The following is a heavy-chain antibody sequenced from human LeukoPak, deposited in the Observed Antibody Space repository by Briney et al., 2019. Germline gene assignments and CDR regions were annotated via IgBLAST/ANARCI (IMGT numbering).Heavy chain of an antibody. J-gene: IGHJ6*04. CDR1: GFTLSSYE. D-gene: IGHD3-10*02. CDR2: ISSSGSTI. Sequence: PGGSLRLSCAASGFTLSSYEMNWVGQAPGKGLEWVSYISSSGSTIYYADSVKGRFTISRDNAKNSLHLQMNSLRAEDTAVYYCAELGITMIGGVWGKGTTVTISS. V-gene: IGHV3-48*03. CDR3: AELGITMIGGV.